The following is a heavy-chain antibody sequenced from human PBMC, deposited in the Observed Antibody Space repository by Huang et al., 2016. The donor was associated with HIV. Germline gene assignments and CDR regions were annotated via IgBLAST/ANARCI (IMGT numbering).Heavy chain of an antibody. CDR1: GYSFSSYW. V-gene: IGHV5-51*01. D-gene: IGHD6-6*01. Sequence: VQLVQSGAEVKKPGESLKISCKGSGYSFSSYWIAWVRQMPGKGLEWMGIICPEDSETTYSPSFEGEVTISADKSIGTAYRQWSSLKASDTAMYYCARRFSSSSGYFDYWGQGSLVTVSS. CDR2: ICPEDSET. J-gene: IGHJ4*02. CDR3: ARRFSSSSGYFDY.